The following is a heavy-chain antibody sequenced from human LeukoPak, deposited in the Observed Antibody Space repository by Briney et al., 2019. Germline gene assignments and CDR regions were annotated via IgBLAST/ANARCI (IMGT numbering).Heavy chain of an antibody. D-gene: IGHD6-13*01. Sequence: GGSLRLSCAASGFTFSSYGMHWVRQAPGKGLEWLAVIWYDGSNKYYADSVKGRFTISRDNSKNTLYLQMNSLRAEDTAVYYCARVDSSSWYLGYWGQGTLVTVSS. J-gene: IGHJ4*02. CDR1: GFTFSSYG. CDR2: IWYDGSNK. CDR3: ARVDSSSWYLGY. V-gene: IGHV3-33*01.